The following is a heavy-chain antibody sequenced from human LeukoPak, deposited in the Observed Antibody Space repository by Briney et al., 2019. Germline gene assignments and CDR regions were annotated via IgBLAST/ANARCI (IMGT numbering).Heavy chain of an antibody. CDR2: IWYDGSNQ. J-gene: IGHJ4*02. D-gene: IGHD3-22*01. Sequence: GGSLRLSCAASGFTFRNFGMHWVRQAPGKGLEWVAVIWYDGSNQFYADSVKGRFTISRDDSKNTLYPQMNSLRAEDTAVYYCARDYDGRGYSPYFGYWGQGTLVTVAS. V-gene: IGHV3-33*01. CDR1: GFTFRNFG. CDR3: ARDYDGRGYSPYFGY.